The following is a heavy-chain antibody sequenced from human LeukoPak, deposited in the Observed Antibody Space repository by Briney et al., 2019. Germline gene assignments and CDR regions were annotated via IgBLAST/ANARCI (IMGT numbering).Heavy chain of an antibody. J-gene: IGHJ1*01. CDR3: ARDTSSWWAAAGTDLQH. Sequence: GASVKVSCKASGYTFTGYYMHWVRQAPGQGLEWMGWINPNSGGTNYAQKFQGRVTMTRDTSISTAYMELSRLRSDDTAVYYCARDTSSWWAAAGTDLQHWGQGTLVTVSS. CDR2: INPNSGGT. V-gene: IGHV1-2*02. D-gene: IGHD6-13*01. CDR1: GYTFTGYY.